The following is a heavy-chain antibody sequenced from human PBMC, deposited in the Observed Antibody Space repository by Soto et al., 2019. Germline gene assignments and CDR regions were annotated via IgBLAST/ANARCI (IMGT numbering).Heavy chain of an antibody. CDR1: GFTFSSYA. Sequence: GGSLRLSCAASGFTFSSYAMSWVRQAPGKGLEWVSAISGSGGSTHYADSVKGRFTISRDNSKNTLYLQMNSLRAEDTAVYYCAKTTDSSSVRGYNWFDPWGQGTLVTVSS. D-gene: IGHD6-6*01. CDR2: ISGSGGST. CDR3: AKTTDSSSVRGYNWFDP. J-gene: IGHJ5*02. V-gene: IGHV3-23*01.